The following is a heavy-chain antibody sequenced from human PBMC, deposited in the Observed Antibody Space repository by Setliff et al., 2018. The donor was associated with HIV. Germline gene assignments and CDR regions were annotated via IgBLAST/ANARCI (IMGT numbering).Heavy chain of an antibody. J-gene: IGHJ4*01. Sequence: GGSLRLSCAASGFTFSNSWMTWVRQAPGKGLEWVANIKKDGSDKFYVDSVKGRFAISRENAKNSLNLEMNRLRAEDTAIYYCASSRPPDDSSGYLDHWGQGTLVTVSS. V-gene: IGHV3-7*03. D-gene: IGHD3-22*01. CDR2: IKKDGSDK. CDR1: GFTFSNSW. CDR3: ASSRPPDDSSGYLDH.